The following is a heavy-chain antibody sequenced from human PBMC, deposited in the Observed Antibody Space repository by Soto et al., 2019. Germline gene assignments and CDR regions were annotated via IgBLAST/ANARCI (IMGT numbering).Heavy chain of an antibody. CDR3: ARDSIVVVPAAPDYYYYYGMDV. Sequence: ASVKVSCKASGYTFTSYAMHWVRQAPGQRLEWMGWINAGNGNTKYSQKFQGRVTITRDTSASTAYMELSSLRSEDTAVYYCARDSIVVVPAAPDYYYYYGMDVWGQGTTVTVTS. CDR1: GYTFTSYA. V-gene: IGHV1-3*01. D-gene: IGHD2-2*01. J-gene: IGHJ6*02. CDR2: INAGNGNT.